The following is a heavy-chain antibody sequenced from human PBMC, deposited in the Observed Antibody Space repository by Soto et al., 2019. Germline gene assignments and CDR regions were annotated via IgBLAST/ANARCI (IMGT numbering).Heavy chain of an antibody. V-gene: IGHV3-30*18. J-gene: IGHJ4*02. Sequence: QVQLVESGGGVVQPGRSLSLSCAASGFTFRNYVMHWVRQAPGKGLEWVAVISSDGSNKYYADSVKGRFTISRDNSKNTLSLKINSLRIEDTVVYYCTKDRPTDRNYWGQGTLITDSS. CDR2: ISSDGSNK. D-gene: IGHD1-26*01. CDR1: GFTFRNYV. CDR3: TKDRPTDRNY.